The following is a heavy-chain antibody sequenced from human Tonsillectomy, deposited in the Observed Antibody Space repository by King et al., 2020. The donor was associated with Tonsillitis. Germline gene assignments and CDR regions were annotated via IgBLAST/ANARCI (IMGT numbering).Heavy chain of an antibody. CDR1: GFTFSNYA. CDR2: ISGSGGTT. CDR3: AKGGSHSGSYLDYFDY. Sequence: VQLVESGGGLVQPGGSLRLSCAASGFTFSNYAMSWVRQAPGKGLEWVSVISGSGGTTYYADSVKGRFTISRDNSKNTLYLQMNSLRADDTAVYYCAKGGSHSGSYLDYFDYWGQGTLVTVSS. V-gene: IGHV3-23*04. J-gene: IGHJ4*02. D-gene: IGHD1-26*01.